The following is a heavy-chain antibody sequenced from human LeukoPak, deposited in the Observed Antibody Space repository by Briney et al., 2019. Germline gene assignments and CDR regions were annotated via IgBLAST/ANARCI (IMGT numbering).Heavy chain of an antibody. CDR3: ARPLTDYDHDAFDI. D-gene: IGHD4-17*01. V-gene: IGHV3-11*04. CDR2: ISSSGSTI. CDR1: GFTFSDYY. Sequence: PGGSLRLSCAASGFTFSDYYMSWIRQAPGKGLEWVSYISSSGSTIYYADSVKGRFTISRDNAKNSLYLQMNSLRAEDTAVYYCARPLTDYDHDAFDIWGQGTMVTVSS. J-gene: IGHJ3*02.